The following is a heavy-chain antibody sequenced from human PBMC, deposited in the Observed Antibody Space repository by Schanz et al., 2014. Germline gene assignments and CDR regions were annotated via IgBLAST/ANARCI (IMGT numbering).Heavy chain of an antibody. CDR3: ARGLIAAAGGAFDY. J-gene: IGHJ4*02. Sequence: EVQLLESGGGLVQPGGSLRLSCAASGFTFSAYAMTWVHQIPGKGLEWVSAISASGGTTYYADSVKGRFTISRDNSKNTLDLQMNSLRAGDAAVYYCARGLIAAAGGAFDYWGQGTLVAVSA. V-gene: IGHV3-23*01. CDR2: ISASGGTT. D-gene: IGHD6-13*01. CDR1: GFTFSAYA.